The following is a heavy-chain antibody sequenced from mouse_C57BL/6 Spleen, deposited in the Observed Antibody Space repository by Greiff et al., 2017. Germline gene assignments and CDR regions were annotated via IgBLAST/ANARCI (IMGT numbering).Heavy chain of an antibody. V-gene: IGHV1-80*01. CDR2: MYPGDGDT. J-gene: IGHJ3*01. D-gene: IGHD1-3*01. CDR3: ARSHIPTSFAY. CDR1: GYAFSSYW. Sequence: VPLQQSGAELVKPGASVKISCKASGYAFSSYWMNWVKQRPGKGLEWIGQMYPGDGDTKSNGKFKGKATLTADKSSSTAYKQLSSLTSNDSAVYFCARSHIPTSFAYWGQGTLVTVSA.